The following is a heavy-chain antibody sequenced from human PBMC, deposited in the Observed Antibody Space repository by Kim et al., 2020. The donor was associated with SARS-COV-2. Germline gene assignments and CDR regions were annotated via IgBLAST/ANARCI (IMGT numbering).Heavy chain of an antibody. D-gene: IGHD6-13*01. J-gene: IGHJ4*02. V-gene: IGHV3-30*01. CDR3: ARRGGAATGTWNYLDY. Sequence: VKGRFTIDRDNSNNTLYLQMNSLRAEDTAVYYCARRGGAATGTWNYLDYWGQGTLVTVSS.